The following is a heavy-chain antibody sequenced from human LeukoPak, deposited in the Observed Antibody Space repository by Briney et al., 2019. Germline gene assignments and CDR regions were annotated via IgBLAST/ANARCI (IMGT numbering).Heavy chain of an antibody. CDR2: ISSSSSYI. Sequence: GGSLRLSCAASGFTFSSYSMNWVRQAPGKRLEWVSSISSSSSYIYYADSVKGRFTISRDNAKNSLYLQMNSLRAEDTAVYYCAREEPYDILTGYSGDYWGQGTLVTVSS. D-gene: IGHD3-9*01. CDR3: AREEPYDILTGYSGDY. J-gene: IGHJ4*02. V-gene: IGHV3-21*01. CDR1: GFTFSSYS.